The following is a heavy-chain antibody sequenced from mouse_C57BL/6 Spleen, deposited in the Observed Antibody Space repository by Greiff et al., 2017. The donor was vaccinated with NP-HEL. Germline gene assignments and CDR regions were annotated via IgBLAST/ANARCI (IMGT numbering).Heavy chain of an antibody. CDR1: GFTFSDYG. Sequence: DVQLVESGGGLVKPGGSLKLSCAASGFTFSDYGMHWVRQAPEKGLEWVAYISSGSSTIYYADTVKGRFTISRDNAKNTLFLQMTSLRSEDTAMYYCARDYGSRFDYWGQGTTLTVSS. CDR2: ISSGSSTI. V-gene: IGHV5-17*01. D-gene: IGHD1-1*01. J-gene: IGHJ2*01. CDR3: ARDYGSRFDY.